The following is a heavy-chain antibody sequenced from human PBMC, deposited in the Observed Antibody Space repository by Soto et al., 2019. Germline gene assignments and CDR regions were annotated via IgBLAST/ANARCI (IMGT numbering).Heavy chain of an antibody. CDR3: ARTTVTTTLVDY. CDR1: GCSIISINW. Sequence: PSETLSLTCSFSGCSIISINWWGGLRQPPGKGLEWIGEIYHSGSTNYNPSLKSRVTISVDKSKNQFSLKLSSVTAADTAVYYCARTTVTTTLVDYWGQGTLVTVSS. CDR2: IYHSGST. V-gene: IGHV4-4*02. D-gene: IGHD4-17*01. J-gene: IGHJ4*02.